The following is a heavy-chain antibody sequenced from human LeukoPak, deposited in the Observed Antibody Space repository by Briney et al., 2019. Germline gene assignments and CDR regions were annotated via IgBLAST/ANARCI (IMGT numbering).Heavy chain of an antibody. CDR2: IYPGDSDT. J-gene: IGHJ5*02. CDR1: GYSFTSYW. V-gene: IGHV5-51*01. CDR3: ARHGDIVVVPAALSFDP. D-gene: IGHD2-2*01. Sequence: GESLKISCKGSGYSFTSYWIGWVRQMPGKGLEWMGIIYPGDSDTRYSPSFQGQVTISADKSISTAYLQWSSLKASDTAMYYCARHGDIVVVPAALSFDPWGQGTLVTVSS.